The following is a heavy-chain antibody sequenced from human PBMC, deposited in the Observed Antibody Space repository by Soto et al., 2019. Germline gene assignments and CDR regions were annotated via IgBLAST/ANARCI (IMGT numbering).Heavy chain of an antibody. CDR3: ARDQGFLEWLLPQTYYYYMDV. J-gene: IGHJ6*03. D-gene: IGHD3-3*01. V-gene: IGHV1-18*01. Sequence: ASVKVSCKASGYTFTSYGISWVRQAPGQGLEWMGWISAYNGNTNYAQKLQGRVTMTTDTSTSTAYMELRSLRSDDTAVYYCARDQGFLEWLLPQTYYYYMDVWGKGTTVTVSS. CDR1: GYTFTSYG. CDR2: ISAYNGNT.